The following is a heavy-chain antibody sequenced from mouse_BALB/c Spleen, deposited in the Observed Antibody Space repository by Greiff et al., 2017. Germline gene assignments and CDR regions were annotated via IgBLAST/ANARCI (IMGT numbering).Heavy chain of an antibody. CDR1: GYTFTDYN. Sequence: VQLQQSGPELVKPGASVKIPCKASGYTFTDYNMDWVKQSHGKSLEWIGDINPNNGGTIYNQKFKGKATLTVDKSSSTAYMELRSLTSEDTAFYDCARKGYGSSYDYAMDYWGQGTSVTVSS. D-gene: IGHD1-1*01. CDR3: ARKGYGSSYDYAMDY. CDR2: INPNNGGT. J-gene: IGHJ4*01. V-gene: IGHV1-18*01.